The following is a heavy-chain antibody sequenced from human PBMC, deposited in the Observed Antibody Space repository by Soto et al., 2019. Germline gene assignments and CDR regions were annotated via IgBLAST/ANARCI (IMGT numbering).Heavy chain of an antibody. CDR2: IIPIFGTA. CDR1: GGTFSSYA. V-gene: IGHV1-69*13. J-gene: IGHJ4*02. D-gene: IGHD1-7*01. CDR3: ARDRVTGPTKEYYFDD. Sequence: SVKVSCKASGGTFSSYAISWVRQAPGQGLEWMGGIIPIFGTANYAQKFQGRVTITADESTSTAYMELSSLRSEDTAVYYCARDRVTGPTKEYYFDDWGQGTLGIVS.